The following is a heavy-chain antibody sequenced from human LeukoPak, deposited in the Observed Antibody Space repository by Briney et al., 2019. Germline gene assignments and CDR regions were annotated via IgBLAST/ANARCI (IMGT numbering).Heavy chain of an antibody. CDR1: GFTVSSNY. Sequence: GGSLRLSCAASGFTVSSNYMTWVRQAPGKGLEWVSVVYGGDTTYYADSVKGRFTISRDNAKNSLYLQMNSLRAEDTAVYYCAREADYGDYLFDYWGQGTLVTVSS. D-gene: IGHD4-17*01. J-gene: IGHJ4*02. CDR3: AREADYGDYLFDY. CDR2: VYGGDTT. V-gene: IGHV3-66*01.